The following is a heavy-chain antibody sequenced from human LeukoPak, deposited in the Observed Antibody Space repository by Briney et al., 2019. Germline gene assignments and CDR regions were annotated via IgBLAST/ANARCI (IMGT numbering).Heavy chain of an antibody. V-gene: IGHV3-23*01. J-gene: IGHJ4*02. CDR2: INDCGGNT. D-gene: IGHD3-10*01. CDR1: GFNFSSYA. CDR3: AKTSAGIRGGYFDY. Sequence: GGSLRLSCAASGFNFSSYAMSWVRQAPGKGLEWVSLINDCGGNTYYADSVKGRFTISRDNSKNTLFLQMSSLRAEDTAVYYCAKTSAGIRGGYFDYWGQGTLVTVSS.